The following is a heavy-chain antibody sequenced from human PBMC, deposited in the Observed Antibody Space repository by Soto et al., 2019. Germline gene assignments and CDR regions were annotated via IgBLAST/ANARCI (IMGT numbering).Heavy chain of an antibody. D-gene: IGHD6-19*01. V-gene: IGHV4-59*01. Sequence: SETLSLTCTVSGVSISTYCWSWIRQPPGKGLEWIGYISYSGRTNSNPSLKSRVTISVDTSKNHFSLSLMSVTAADTAVYYCARGNRQKWLGDNWFDPWGQGTLVTVSS. CDR2: ISYSGRT. CDR3: ARGNRQKWLGDNWFDP. CDR1: GVSISTYC. J-gene: IGHJ5*02.